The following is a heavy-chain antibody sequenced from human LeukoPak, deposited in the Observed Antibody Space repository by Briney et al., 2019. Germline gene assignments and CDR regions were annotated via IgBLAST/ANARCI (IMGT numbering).Heavy chain of an antibody. CDR1: TFSFSIYT. Sequence: GGSLRLSCTDSTFSFSIYTINWVRQAPGRGLEWVSSISSSSSYIYYADSVKGRFTISRDNTSNSVYLHLNSLRAEDTAVYYCARDHCRGGSCSLWFDPWGQGTLVTVSS. J-gene: IGHJ5*02. D-gene: IGHD2-15*01. V-gene: IGHV3-21*01. CDR3: ARDHCRGGSCSLWFDP. CDR2: ISSSSSYI.